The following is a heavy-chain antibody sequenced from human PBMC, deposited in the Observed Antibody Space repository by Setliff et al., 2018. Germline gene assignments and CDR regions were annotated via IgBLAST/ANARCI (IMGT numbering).Heavy chain of an antibody. J-gene: IGHJ4*02. Sequence: SETLSLTCTISGGSISSYYWSWIRQPPGKRLEWIGYIYYSGSTNYNPSLESRVTISVDTSKNQFSLRLNSATAADTAVYYCARLRGAFDYWGQGTLVTVSS. D-gene: IGHD3-16*01. V-gene: IGHV4-59*01. CDR1: GGSISSYY. CDR3: ARLRGAFDY. CDR2: IYYSGST.